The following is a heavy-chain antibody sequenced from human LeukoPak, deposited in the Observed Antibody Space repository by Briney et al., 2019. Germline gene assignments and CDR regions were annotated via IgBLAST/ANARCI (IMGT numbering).Heavy chain of an antibody. CDR1: GGSISSYY. CDR3: ARGRKWLTGGGFDY. D-gene: IGHD6-19*01. V-gene: IGHV4-4*08. CDR2: IYTSGST. Sequence: SETLSLTCTVSGGSISSYYWSWIRQPPGKGLEWIGRIYTSGSTNYNPSLKSRVTISVDTSKNQFSLKLSSVTAADTAVYYCARGRKWLTGGGFDYWGQGTLVTVSS. J-gene: IGHJ4*02.